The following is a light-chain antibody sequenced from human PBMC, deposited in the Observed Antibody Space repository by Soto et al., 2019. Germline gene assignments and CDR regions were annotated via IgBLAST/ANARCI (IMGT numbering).Light chain of an antibody. J-gene: IGKJ1*01. CDR1: QTVNSR. V-gene: IGKV3-20*01. Sequence: EVVLSLSPATLSSSPGGRATLSCRSSQTVNSRLAWYQHKPGQAPRLLSYGASSRATGIPDRFSGSGTGTEFTLPIITLEPEDFAVCYCHQYGRSWTLGQGTKVDIK. CDR3: HQYGRSWT. CDR2: GAS.